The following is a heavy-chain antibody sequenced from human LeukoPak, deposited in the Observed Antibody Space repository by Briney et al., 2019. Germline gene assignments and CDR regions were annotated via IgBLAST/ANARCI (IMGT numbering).Heavy chain of an antibody. D-gene: IGHD6-13*01. J-gene: IGHJ6*02. Sequence: SSVKVSCKASGGTFSSYAISWVRQAPGQGLEWMGRIIPILGIANYAQKFQGRVTITRDTSASTAYMELSSLRSEDTAVYYCGAAGTDYYYYGMDVWGQGTTVTVSS. CDR1: GGTFSSYA. CDR3: GAAGTDYYYYGMDV. V-gene: IGHV1-69*04. CDR2: IIPILGIA.